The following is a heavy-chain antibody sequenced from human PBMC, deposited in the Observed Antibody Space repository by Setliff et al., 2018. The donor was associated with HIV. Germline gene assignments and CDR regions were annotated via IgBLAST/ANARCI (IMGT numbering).Heavy chain of an antibody. J-gene: IGHJ4*02. V-gene: IGHV4-61*09. Sequence: SSETLSLTCSVSGGSISSGSYYWSWIRQPAGKGLAWIGHIYTSGSSTYNPSLKSRVTISRDTSKNQFSLKLSSVTAADTAVYYCARAPTVVTLLDYWGQGTLVTVSS. D-gene: IGHD4-17*01. CDR2: IYTSGSS. CDR1: GGSISSGSYY. CDR3: ARAPTVVTLLDY.